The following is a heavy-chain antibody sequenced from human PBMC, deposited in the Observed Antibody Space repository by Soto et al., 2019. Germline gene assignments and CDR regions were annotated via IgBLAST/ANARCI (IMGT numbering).Heavy chain of an antibody. CDR2: ISGSGGST. CDR1: GFTFSSYA. Sequence: GGSLRLSCAASGFTFSSYAMSWVRQAPGKGLEWVSAISGSGGSTYYADSVKGRFTISRDNSKNTLYLQMNSLRAEDTAVYYCAKGLVDIVVVPAAIYGMDVWGQGTTVTVSS. CDR3: AKGLVDIVVVPAAIYGMDV. D-gene: IGHD2-2*02. J-gene: IGHJ6*02. V-gene: IGHV3-23*01.